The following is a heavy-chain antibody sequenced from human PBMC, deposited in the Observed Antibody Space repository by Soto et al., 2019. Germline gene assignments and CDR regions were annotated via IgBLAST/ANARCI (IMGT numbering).Heavy chain of an antibody. CDR1: GFTFSSYA. Sequence: EVQLLESGGGLVQPGGSLRLSCAASGFTFSSYAMSWVRQAPGKGLEWVSAISGSGGSTYYADSVKGRFTISRDNSKNTLYLQMNSLRAEDTAVYYSANVGRRIAVAGTFRENPVGPPDYWGQGTLVTDTS. J-gene: IGHJ4*02. CDR3: ANVGRRIAVAGTFRENPVGPPDY. V-gene: IGHV3-23*01. D-gene: IGHD6-19*01. CDR2: ISGSGGST.